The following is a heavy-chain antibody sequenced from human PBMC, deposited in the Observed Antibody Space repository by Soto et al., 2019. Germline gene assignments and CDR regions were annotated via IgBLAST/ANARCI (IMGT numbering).Heavy chain of an antibody. CDR1: GFTFGDYA. D-gene: IGHD3-10*01. CDR3: SRDLLGGSGSYWRY. J-gene: IGHJ4*02. V-gene: IGHV3-49*04. Sequence: EVQLVESGGGLVQPGRSLRLSCAGSGFTFGDYAVSWVRQAPGKGLEWVGFIRTKAYGGTTEYAASVKGRFSISRDDSKSIAYLQMNILKPEDTSVYSCSRDLLGGSGSYWRYWGQGNLVTVSS. CDR2: IRTKAYGGTT.